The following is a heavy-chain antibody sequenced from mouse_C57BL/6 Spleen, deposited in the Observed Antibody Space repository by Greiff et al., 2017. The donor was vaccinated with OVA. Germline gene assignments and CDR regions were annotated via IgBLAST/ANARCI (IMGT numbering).Heavy chain of an antibody. J-gene: IGHJ2*01. D-gene: IGHD4-1*01. CDR1: GFTFSSYA. CDR3: ARDNWERYFDY. V-gene: IGHV5-4*01. CDR2: ISDGGSYT. Sequence: VQLKESGGGLVKPGGSLKLSCAASGFTFSSYAMSWVRQTPEKRLEWVATISDGGSYTYYPDNVKGRFTISRDNAKNNLYLQMSHLKSEDTAMYYCARDNWERYFDYWGQGTTLTVSS.